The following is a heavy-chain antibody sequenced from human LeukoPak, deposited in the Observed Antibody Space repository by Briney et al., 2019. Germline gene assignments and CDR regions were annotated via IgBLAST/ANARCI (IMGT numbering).Heavy chain of an antibody. J-gene: IGHJ4*02. CDR1: GFTFSNYC. Sequence: GGSVRLSCAASGFTFSNYCMSWVRQAPGKGLEWVANIKQDGSDKYYVDSVKGRFTISRDNAKNSLYLQMNSLRGEDTAVYYCARGGYDSSGFDYWGQGTLVTVSS. CDR3: ARGGYDSSGFDY. CDR2: IKQDGSDK. V-gene: IGHV3-7*01. D-gene: IGHD3-22*01.